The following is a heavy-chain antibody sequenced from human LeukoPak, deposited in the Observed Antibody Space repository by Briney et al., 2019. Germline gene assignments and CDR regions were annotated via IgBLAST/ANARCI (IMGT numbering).Heavy chain of an antibody. D-gene: IGHD3-16*01. V-gene: IGHV3-30*18. CDR2: ISYDGSNK. J-gene: IGHJ4*02. Sequence: PGGSLRLSCAASGFTFSSYGMHWVRQAPGKGLEWVAVISYDGSNKYYADSVKGRFTISKDNSTNTLYLKMNSLGAEDTAVYYCAKDPSFGGVTPSFDYWGQGTLVTVSS. CDR3: AKDPSFGGVTPSFDY. CDR1: GFTFSSYG.